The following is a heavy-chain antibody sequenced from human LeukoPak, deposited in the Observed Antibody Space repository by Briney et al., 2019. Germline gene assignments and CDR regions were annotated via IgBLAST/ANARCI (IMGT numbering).Heavy chain of an antibody. CDR3: ARAQYSSSWYGGFDY. Sequence: GGSLRLSCAASGFTFSSYSMSWVRQAPGKGLEWVSVIYSGGSTYYADSVKGRFTISRDNSKNTLYLQMNSLRAEDTAVYYCARAQYSSSWYGGFDYWGQGTLVTVSS. CDR1: GFTFSSYS. CDR2: IYSGGST. V-gene: IGHV3-66*01. D-gene: IGHD6-13*01. J-gene: IGHJ4*02.